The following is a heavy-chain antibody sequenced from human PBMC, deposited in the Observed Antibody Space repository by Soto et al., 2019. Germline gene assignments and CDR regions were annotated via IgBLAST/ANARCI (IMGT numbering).Heavy chain of an antibody. J-gene: IGHJ6*01. CDR1: GYTFSNYA. CDR2: ISPIIGIA. V-gene: IGHV1-69*01. Sequence: QVQLVQYSSELKKPGSSAKVSCKASGYTFSNYAFSWVRQAPGQGLVWMGVISPIIGIATYAEKFQGRVTINADESMTTVYLELSRMRSEDTALYYCAIVRRGTYFGVFYNGIDVWRQWSALAVSA. CDR3: AIVRRGTYFGVFYNGIDV. D-gene: IGHD3-22*01.